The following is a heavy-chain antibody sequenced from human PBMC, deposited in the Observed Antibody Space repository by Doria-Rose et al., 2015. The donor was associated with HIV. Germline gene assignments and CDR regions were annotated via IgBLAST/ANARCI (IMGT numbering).Heavy chain of an antibody. D-gene: IGHD6-13*01. CDR3: ARIKSSRWYHKYYFDF. CDR1: GVSLSSPGMG. J-gene: IGHJ4*02. CDR2: IFSDDER. V-gene: IGHV2-26*01. Sequence: SGPVLVKPTETLTLTCTVSGVSLSSPGMGVSWIRQPPGKALEWLANIFSDDERSYKPSLKSRLIISRGTSKSQVVLTMTDMDPVDTATYYCARIKSSRWYHKYYFDFWGQGTLVIVSA.